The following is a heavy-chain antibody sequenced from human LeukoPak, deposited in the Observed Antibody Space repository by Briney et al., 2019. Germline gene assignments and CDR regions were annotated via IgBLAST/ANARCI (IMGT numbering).Heavy chain of an antibody. D-gene: IGHD5-12*01. CDR1: GFTFSGYA. CDR2: ISDSGVIS. V-gene: IGHV3-23*01. Sequence: SGGSLRLSCAASGFTFSGYAMTWVRQAPGKGLEWVAVISDSGVISHDAGSVKGRFTISRDSSKNTLYLQMNSLRVEDTAVYYCAKYISGYAPNFDDWGQGTLVTVSS. J-gene: IGHJ4*02. CDR3: AKYISGYAPNFDD.